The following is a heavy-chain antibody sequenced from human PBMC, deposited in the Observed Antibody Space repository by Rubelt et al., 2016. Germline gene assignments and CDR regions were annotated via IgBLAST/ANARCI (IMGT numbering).Heavy chain of an antibody. CDR3: ARSMGEYQLLYGAFDI. V-gene: IGHV1-18*01. D-gene: IGHD2-2*02. CDR2: ISAYNGNT. J-gene: IGHJ3*02. CDR1: GGTFSSYA. Sequence: QVQLVQSGAEVKKPGSSVKVSCKASGGTFSSYAISWVRQAPGQGLEWMGWISAYNGNTNYAQKLQGRVTMTTDTSTSTAYMELSSLRSEDTAVYYCARSMGEYQLLYGAFDIWGQGTMVTVSS.